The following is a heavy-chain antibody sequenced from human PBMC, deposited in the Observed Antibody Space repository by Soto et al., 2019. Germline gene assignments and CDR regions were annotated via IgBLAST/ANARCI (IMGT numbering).Heavy chain of an antibody. CDR1: GGTFSSYA. J-gene: IGHJ6*02. V-gene: IGHV1-69*13. Sequence: SVKVSCKASGGTFSSYAISWVRQAPGQGLEWMGGIIPIFGTANYAQKFQGRVTITADESTSTAYMELSSLRSEDTAVYYCAXSYGSGSYYYYYYGMDVWGQGTTVTVSS. D-gene: IGHD3-10*01. CDR2: IIPIFGTA. CDR3: AXSYGSGSYYYYYYGMDV.